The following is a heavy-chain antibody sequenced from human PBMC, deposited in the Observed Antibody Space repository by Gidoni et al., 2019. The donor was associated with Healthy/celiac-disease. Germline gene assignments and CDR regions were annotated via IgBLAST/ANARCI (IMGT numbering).Heavy chain of an antibody. CDR1: GYTFTSYA. Sequence: QVQLVQSGAEVKKPGASVKVSCKASGYTFTSYAMHWVRQAPGQRLEWMGWINAGNGNTKYSQKFQGRVTITRDTSASTAYMELSSLRSEDTAVYYCARDSSSGSWYWVGWFDPWGQGTLVTVSS. J-gene: IGHJ5*02. V-gene: IGHV1-3*01. CDR2: INAGNGNT. CDR3: ARDSSSGSWYWVGWFDP. D-gene: IGHD6-13*01.